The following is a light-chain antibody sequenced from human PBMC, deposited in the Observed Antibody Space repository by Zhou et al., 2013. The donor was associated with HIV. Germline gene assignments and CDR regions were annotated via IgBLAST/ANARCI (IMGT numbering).Light chain of an antibody. CDR2: DVT. V-gene: IGLV2-14*01. CDR3: SSYASSSLLV. CDR1: SSDVGGYNY. Sequence: QSALTQPPSASGSPGQSVTISCTGTSSDVGGYNYVSWYQQHPGKAPKFMIYDVTNRPSGVSNRFSGSKSGNTASLTISGLQAEDEADYYCSSYASSSLLVFGGGTKLTVL. J-gene: IGLJ3*02.